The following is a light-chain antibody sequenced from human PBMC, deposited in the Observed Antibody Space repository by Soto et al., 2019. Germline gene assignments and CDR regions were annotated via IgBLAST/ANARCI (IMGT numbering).Light chain of an antibody. J-gene: IGLJ2*01. CDR2: DDN. V-gene: IGLV1-51*01. Sequence: QSVLTQPPSVSAAPGQKVTISCSGSSSNIGNNDVSWYQHVPGTAPKLLIYDDNKRPSGIPDRLSGSKSGTSATLGITGLQTGDEADYYCAAWDSSLNAVLFGGGTKLTVL. CDR1: SSNIGNND. CDR3: AAWDSSLNAVL.